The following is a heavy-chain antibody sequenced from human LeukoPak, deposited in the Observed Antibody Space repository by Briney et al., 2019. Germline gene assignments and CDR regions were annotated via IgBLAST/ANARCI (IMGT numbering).Heavy chain of an antibody. Sequence: PGGSLRLSCVASGFTFSGYTMSWVRPAPGKGLECVSSISRTSSYIHYSDSLKGRFTVSRDNAKNSLYLQVNSLTAEDTAVYFCARATDWDYQGHFDSWGQGTMVTVSS. CDR2: ISRTSSYI. CDR3: ARATDWDYQGHFDS. J-gene: IGHJ4*02. V-gene: IGHV3-21*01. D-gene: IGHD1-7*01. CDR1: GFTFSGYT.